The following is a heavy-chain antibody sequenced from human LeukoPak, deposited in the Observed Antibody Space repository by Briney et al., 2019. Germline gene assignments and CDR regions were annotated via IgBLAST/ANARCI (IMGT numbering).Heavy chain of an antibody. CDR2: INSDGSST. V-gene: IGHV3-74*01. Sequence: GGSLRLSCAASGFTFNRAWLSWVRQAPGKGLVWASRINSDGSSTSYADSVKGRFTISRDNAKNTLYLQMNSLRAADTAVYYCARRTLRIAAAGTCIDYWGQGTLVTVSS. CDR3: ARRTLRIAAAGTCIDY. J-gene: IGHJ4*02. CDR1: GFTFNRAW. D-gene: IGHD6-13*01.